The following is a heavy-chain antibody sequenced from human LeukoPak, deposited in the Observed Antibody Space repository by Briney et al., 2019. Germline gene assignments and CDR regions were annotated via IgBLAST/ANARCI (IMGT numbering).Heavy chain of an antibody. CDR2: IDFSGSSL. J-gene: IGHJ4*02. CDR1: GFTFSDYY. CDR3: ARDGLLGYFDY. Sequence: KTGGSLRLSCAASGFTFSDYYMNWIRQAPGKGLEWISYIDFSGSSLYYADSVKGRFTISRDNSKNTLYLQMNSLRAEDTAVYYCARDGLLGYFDYWGQGTLVTVSS. V-gene: IGHV3-11*04. D-gene: IGHD2-8*02.